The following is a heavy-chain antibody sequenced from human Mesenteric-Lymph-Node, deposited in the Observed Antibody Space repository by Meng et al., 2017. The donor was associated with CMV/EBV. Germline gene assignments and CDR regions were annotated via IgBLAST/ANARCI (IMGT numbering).Heavy chain of an antibody. Sequence: GGSLRLSCTVSGFTFSDYAMSWVRQAPGKGLEWVGFIRSKAYGGTTEYAASVKGRFTVSRDDSKSIAYLQMNSLKTEDTAVYYCTRERGWIQLWSQGLGYWGQGTLVTVSS. D-gene: IGHD5-18*01. CDR1: GFTFSDYA. V-gene: IGHV3-49*04. J-gene: IGHJ4*02. CDR3: TRERGWIQLWSQGLGY. CDR2: IRSKAYGGTT.